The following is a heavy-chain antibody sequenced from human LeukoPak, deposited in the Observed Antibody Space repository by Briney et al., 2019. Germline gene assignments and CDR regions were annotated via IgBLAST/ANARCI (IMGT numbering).Heavy chain of an antibody. V-gene: IGHV1-24*01. CDR1: GYTLAELS. D-gene: IGHD1-14*01. CDR2: FDPEDGET. Sequence: ASVKVSCKVSGYTLAELSMHWVRQAPGKGLEWMGGFDPEDGETIYAQKFQGRVTMTRDTSISTAYMELSRLRSDDTAVYYCARGSGVGYYYYYYGMDVWGQGTTVTVSS. J-gene: IGHJ6*02. CDR3: ARGSGVGYYYYYYGMDV.